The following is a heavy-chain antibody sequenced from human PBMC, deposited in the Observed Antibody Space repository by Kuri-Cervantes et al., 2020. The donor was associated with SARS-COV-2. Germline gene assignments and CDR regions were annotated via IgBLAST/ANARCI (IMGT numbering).Heavy chain of an antibody. D-gene: IGHD2-2*01. CDR2: INWNGVRT. CDR3: ARVVIPAALDY. Sequence: GESLKISCAAPGFTFDDYGMSWVRQAPGKGLEWVSGINWNGVRTGYTDSVKGRFTISRDNAKNSLYLQMNSLRAEDTAFYYCARVVIPAALDYWGQGTLVTVSS. V-gene: IGHV3-20*04. J-gene: IGHJ4*02. CDR1: GFTFDDYG.